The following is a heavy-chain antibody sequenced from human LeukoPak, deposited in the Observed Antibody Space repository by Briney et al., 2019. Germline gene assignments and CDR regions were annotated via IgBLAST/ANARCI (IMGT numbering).Heavy chain of an antibody. D-gene: IGHD4-11*01. J-gene: IGHJ6*02. CDR1: GYTFTGYY. V-gene: IGHV1-2*02. CDR2: INPNSGGT. Sequence: ASVKVSCKASGYTFTGYYMHWVRQAPGQGLEWMGWINPNSGGTNYAQKFQGRVTMTRDTSTSTVYMELSSLRSEDTAVYYCARGAMVNDYSLLSYGMDVWGQGTTVTVSS. CDR3: ARGAMVNDYSLLSYGMDV.